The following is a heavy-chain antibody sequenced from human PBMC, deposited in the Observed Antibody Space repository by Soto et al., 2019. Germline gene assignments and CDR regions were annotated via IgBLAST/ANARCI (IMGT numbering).Heavy chain of an antibody. CDR1: GFTFSSYA. CDR3: AKLGTYYYNSGTFYFDY. Sequence: GGSLRLSCAASGFTFSSYAMSWVRQAPGKGLEWVSTISGSAATTYYTDSVKGRFSISRDNSKNTLYLQMNSLRAEDSAVFYCAKLGTYYYNSGTFYFDYWGQGTLVTVSS. D-gene: IGHD3-10*01. V-gene: IGHV3-23*01. CDR2: ISGSAATT. J-gene: IGHJ4*02.